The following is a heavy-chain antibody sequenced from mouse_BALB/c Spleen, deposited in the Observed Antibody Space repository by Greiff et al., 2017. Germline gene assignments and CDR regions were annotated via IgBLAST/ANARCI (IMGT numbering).Heavy chain of an antibody. Sequence: VQLKQSGAELVKPGASVKLSCTASGFNIKDTYMHWVKQRPEQGLEWIGRIDPANGNTKYDPKFQGKATITADTSSNTAYLQLSSLTSEDTAVYYCAREGDYDLYYAMDYWGQGTSVTVSS. CDR3: AREGDYDLYYAMDY. CDR2: IDPANGNT. CDR1: GFNIKDTY. J-gene: IGHJ4*01. D-gene: IGHD2-4*01. V-gene: IGHV14-3*02.